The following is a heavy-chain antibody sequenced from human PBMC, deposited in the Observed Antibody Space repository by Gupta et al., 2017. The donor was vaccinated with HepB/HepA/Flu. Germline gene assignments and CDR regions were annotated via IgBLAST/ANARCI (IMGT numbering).Heavy chain of an antibody. J-gene: IGHJ3*02. CDR2: INPSGGAT. V-gene: IGHV1-46*01. D-gene: IGHD1-26*01. CDR1: GYTFSNYY. Sequence: QVLLVKSGDEVKKTGASVKVSCKASGYTFSNYYMHWVRQAPGQGLEWVGIINPSGGATSYGRNFQGRATMTRDTSTSTVYMELSSLRSEDTAIYYCARRVGATNRDAFDIWGQGTLVTVSS. CDR3: ARRVGATNRDAFDI.